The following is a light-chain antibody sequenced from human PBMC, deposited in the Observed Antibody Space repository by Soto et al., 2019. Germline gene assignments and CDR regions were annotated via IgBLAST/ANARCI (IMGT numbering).Light chain of an antibody. CDR3: SSYTSSSTLA. Sequence: QLVLTQPASVSRSPGQSITISCTGTSSDVGGYNYVSWYQQHPGKAPKLMIYEVSNRPSGVSNRFSGSKSGNTASLTISGLQAEDEADYYCSSYTSSSTLAFGGGTKVTVL. CDR2: EVS. V-gene: IGLV2-14*01. CDR1: SSDVGGYNY. J-gene: IGLJ2*01.